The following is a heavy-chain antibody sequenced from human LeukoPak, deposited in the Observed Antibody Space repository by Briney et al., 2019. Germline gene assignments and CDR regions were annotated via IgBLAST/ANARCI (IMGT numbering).Heavy chain of an antibody. CDR3: TRGAYSSGPFDP. V-gene: IGHV3-74*01. CDR1: GFTFSSYW. CDR2: INSDGSST. Sequence: QSGGSLRLSCAASGFTFSSYWMHWVRQAPGKGLVWVSRINSDGSSTSYADSVKGRFTISRDNAKNMLYLQMSSLRAEDTAVYYCTRGAYSSGPFDPWGQGTLVTVSS. D-gene: IGHD6-19*01. J-gene: IGHJ5*02.